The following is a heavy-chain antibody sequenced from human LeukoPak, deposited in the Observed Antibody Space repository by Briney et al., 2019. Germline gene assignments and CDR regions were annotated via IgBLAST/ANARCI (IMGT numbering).Heavy chain of an antibody. D-gene: IGHD2-21*01. CDR1: GFTFSNYW. CDR2: VNRDGGEK. Sequence: PGGSLRLSCAASGFTFSNYWMNWVRQAPGKGLEWVANVNRDGGEKYYMDSVKGRFTISRDNTKNSLYLHMSSLRADDTAVYYCATYILNAGDSNWYDRWGQGTLVTVSS. V-gene: IGHV3-7*01. J-gene: IGHJ5*02. CDR3: ATYILNAGDSNWYDR.